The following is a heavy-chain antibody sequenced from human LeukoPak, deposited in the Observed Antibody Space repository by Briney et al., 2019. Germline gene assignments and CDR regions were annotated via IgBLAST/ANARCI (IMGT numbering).Heavy chain of an antibody. V-gene: IGHV3-9*01. CDR3: AKDRDTAMVTPAFDD. CDR1: GFTFSSYE. CDR2: ISWNSGSI. Sequence: GGSLRLSCAASGFTFSSYELNWVRQAPGKGLEWVSGISWNSGSIGYADSVKGRFTMSRDNAKNSLYLQMNSLRAEDTALYYCAKDRDTAMVTPAFDDWGQGTLVTVSS. J-gene: IGHJ4*02. D-gene: IGHD5-18*01.